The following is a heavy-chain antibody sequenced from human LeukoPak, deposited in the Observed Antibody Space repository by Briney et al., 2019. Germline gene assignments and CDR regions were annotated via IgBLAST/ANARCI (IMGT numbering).Heavy chain of an antibody. V-gene: IGHV3-33*06. CDR2: IWYDGSNK. D-gene: IGHD7-27*01. CDR1: GFTFSSYG. Sequence: GGSLRLSCAASGFTFSSYGMHWVRQAPGKGLEWVAVIWYDGSNKYYADSVKGRFTISRDNSKNTLYLQMNSLRAEDTAVYYCAKDAGAAGDRFDYWGQGTLVTVPS. J-gene: IGHJ4*02. CDR3: AKDAGAAGDRFDY.